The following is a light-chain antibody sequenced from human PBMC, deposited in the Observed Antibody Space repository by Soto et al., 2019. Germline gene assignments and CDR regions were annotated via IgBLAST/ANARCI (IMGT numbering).Light chain of an antibody. V-gene: IGKV3-11*01. CDR2: EAS. CDR1: QSVSSY. CDR3: QQRIRWPLT. Sequence: EIVLTQSPATLSLSPGERATLSCRASQSVSSYLAWHQQKPGQAPRLLIYEASNRATGIPARFSGSGSGTDFTLTISSLEPEDFAVYYCQQRIRWPLTFGGGTTVDI. J-gene: IGKJ4*01.